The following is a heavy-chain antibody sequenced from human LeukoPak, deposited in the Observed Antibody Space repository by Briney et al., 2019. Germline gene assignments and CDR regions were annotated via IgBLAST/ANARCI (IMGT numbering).Heavy chain of an antibody. D-gene: IGHD1-1*01. Sequence: KSSETLSLTCTVSGGSISSYYWSWIRQPPGKGLEWIGYIYYSGSTNYNPSLKSRVTISVDTSKNQFSLKLSSVTAADTAVYYCARHGGTTRGWFDPWGQGTLVTVSS. CDR3: ARHGGTTRGWFDP. V-gene: IGHV4-59*01. CDR1: GGSISSYY. J-gene: IGHJ5*02. CDR2: IYYSGST.